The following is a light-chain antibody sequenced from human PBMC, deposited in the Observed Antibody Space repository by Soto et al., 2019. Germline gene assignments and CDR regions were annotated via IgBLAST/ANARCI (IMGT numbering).Light chain of an antibody. CDR2: GNS. J-gene: IGLJ2*01. V-gene: IGLV1-40*01. Sequence: QSVLTQPPSVSGAPGQRVTISCTGSSSNIGAGYDVHWSQQLPGTAPKLLIYGNSNRPSGVPDRFSGSKSGTSASLAITGLQAEDEADYYCQAYDSSLRGSVFGGGTKVTVL. CDR1: SSNIGAGYD. CDR3: QAYDSSLRGSV.